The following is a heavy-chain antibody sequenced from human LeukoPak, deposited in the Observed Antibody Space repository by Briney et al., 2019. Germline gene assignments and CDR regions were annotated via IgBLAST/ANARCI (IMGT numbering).Heavy chain of an antibody. J-gene: IGHJ6*03. CDR3: ARRPSDYYYYMDV. CDR1: GFTFSSYA. Sequence: QSGGSLRLSCAGSGFTFSSYAMSWVRQAPGQGLEWVSVISDSGDYTSYADSVRGRFTISRDNSKNTLYLQMNSLRAEDTAVYYCARRPSDYYYYMDVWGKGTTVTVSS. CDR2: ISDSGDYT. V-gene: IGHV3-23*01.